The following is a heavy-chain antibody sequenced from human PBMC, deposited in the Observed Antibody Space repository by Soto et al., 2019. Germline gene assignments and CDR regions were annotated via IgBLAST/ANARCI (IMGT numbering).Heavy chain of an antibody. V-gene: IGHV3-74*01. Sequence: PGGSLRLSCAASGFTFSSYWMHWVRQAPGKGLVWVSRINSDGGSTIYADSVKGRFTISRDNAKNTLYLQMNSLRAEDTAVYYCAKPGLPNDYENWFDPWGQGTLVTVSS. CDR1: GFTFSSYW. CDR3: AKPGLPNDYENWFDP. J-gene: IGHJ5*02. CDR2: INSDGGST. D-gene: IGHD4-17*01.